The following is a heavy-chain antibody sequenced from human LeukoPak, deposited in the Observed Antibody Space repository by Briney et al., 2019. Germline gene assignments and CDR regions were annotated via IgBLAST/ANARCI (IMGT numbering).Heavy chain of an antibody. CDR2: ISANNGNR. V-gene: IGHV1-18*01. CDR3: ARGPPVTRVEYFEH. J-gene: IGHJ1*01. D-gene: IGHD4-17*01. Sequence: ASVKVSCKASGYTFTNYGISWVRQAPGQGLEWMGWISANNGNRNYALKLQDRVSMTTDTSTSTAYMELRSLRSDDTAVYYCARGPPVTRVEYFEHWGQGTLVTVSS. CDR1: GYTFTNYG.